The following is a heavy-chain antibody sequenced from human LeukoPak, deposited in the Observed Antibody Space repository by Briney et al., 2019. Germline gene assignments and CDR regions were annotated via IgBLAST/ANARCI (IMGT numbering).Heavy chain of an antibody. CDR1: GFTFSSYA. J-gene: IGHJ3*01. V-gene: IGHV3-33*08. D-gene: IGHD6-13*01. Sequence: GGSLRLSCAASGFTFSSYAMHWVRQAPGKGLEWVAIIWFDGTDKYYADSVKGRFTISRDNSKDALYLQMDSLGAEDTAVYYCATAQPTSSWTGFNVWGQGTMVTVS. CDR3: ATAQPTSSWTGFNV. CDR2: IWFDGTDK.